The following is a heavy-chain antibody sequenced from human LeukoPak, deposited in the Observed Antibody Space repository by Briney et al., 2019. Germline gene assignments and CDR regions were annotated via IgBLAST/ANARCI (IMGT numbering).Heavy chain of an antibody. Sequence: PGRSLRLSCAASGFXFSSYGMHWVRQAPGKGLEWVAVISYDGSNQYYADSVKGRFTISRDNSKNTLYLQMNSLRGADTAVYYCAKAHTVTTLYWFDPWGQGTLVTVSS. J-gene: IGHJ5*02. CDR2: ISYDGSNQ. D-gene: IGHD4-17*01. CDR3: AKAHTVTTLYWFDP. CDR1: GFXFSSYG. V-gene: IGHV3-30*18.